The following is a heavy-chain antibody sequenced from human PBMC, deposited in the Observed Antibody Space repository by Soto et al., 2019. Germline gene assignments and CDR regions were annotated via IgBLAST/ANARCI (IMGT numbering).Heavy chain of an antibody. CDR3: ARGRGYSYGLDP. J-gene: IGHJ5*02. Sequence: SETLSLTCTVSGDSISSSNYFWGWIRQPPGKGLEWIGTIFYSGSTYYNPSLKSRLAISLDTSKNQFSLSLSSVTAADTAVYYCARGRGYSYGLDPWGQGTLVTVS. CDR2: IFYSGST. CDR1: GDSISSSNYF. D-gene: IGHD5-18*01. V-gene: IGHV4-39*07.